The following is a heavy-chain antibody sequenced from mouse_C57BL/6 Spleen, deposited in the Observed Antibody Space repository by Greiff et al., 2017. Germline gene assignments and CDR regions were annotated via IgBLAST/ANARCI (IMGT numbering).Heavy chain of an antibody. Sequence: EVQLVESGEGLVKPGGSLKLSCAASGFTFSSYAMSWVRQTPEKRLEWVAYISSGGDYIYYADTVKGRFPISSDTARNTLYLEMSSLKSEDTAMYYCTSEGSDYGSSYGTWFAYWGQGTLVTVSA. CDR2: ISSGGDYI. CDR3: TSEGSDYGSSYGTWFAY. V-gene: IGHV5-9-1*02. J-gene: IGHJ3*01. CDR1: GFTFSSYA. D-gene: IGHD1-1*01.